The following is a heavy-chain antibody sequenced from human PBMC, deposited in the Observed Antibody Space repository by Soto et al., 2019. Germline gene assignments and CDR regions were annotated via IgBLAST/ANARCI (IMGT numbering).Heavy chain of an antibody. J-gene: IGHJ6*02. V-gene: IGHV1-2*04. Sequence: QVQLVQSGAEVKKPGASVKVSCKASGYTFTGYYMHWVRQAPGQGLEWMGWINPNSGGTNYAQKFQGWVTMTRDTSISTAYMELSRLRSDDTAVYYCARDRDPGDGYNYNYYYYGMDVWGQGTTVTVSS. CDR3: ARDRDPGDGYNYNYYYYGMDV. D-gene: IGHD5-12*01. CDR2: INPNSGGT. CDR1: GYTFTGYY.